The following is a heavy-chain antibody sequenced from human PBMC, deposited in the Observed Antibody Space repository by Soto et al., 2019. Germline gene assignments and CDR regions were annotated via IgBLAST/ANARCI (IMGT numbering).Heavy chain of an antibody. J-gene: IGHJ4*02. D-gene: IGHD6-13*01. CDR2: ISAYNGNT. Sequence: ASVKVSCKASGYTFTSYGISWVRQAPGQGLEWMGWISAYNGNTNYAQKLQGRVTMTTDTSTSTAYMELRSLRSDDTAVYYCAILPPHISRAGPPREAFHYCGPGTLVTVSS. V-gene: IGHV1-18*01. CDR3: AILPPHISRAGPPREAFHY. CDR1: GYTFTSYG.